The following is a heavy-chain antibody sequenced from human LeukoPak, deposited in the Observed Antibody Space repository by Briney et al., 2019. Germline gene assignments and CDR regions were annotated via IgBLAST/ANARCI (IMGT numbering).Heavy chain of an antibody. Sequence: GGSLRLSCAASGFTFSSYSMNWVRQAPGKGLEWVSSISSSSSYIYYADSVKGRFTISRDNAKNSLYLQMNSLRAEDTAVYYCARDLKITHRRGSPFDYWGQGTLVTVSS. CDR3: ARDLKITHRRGSPFDY. J-gene: IGHJ4*02. V-gene: IGHV3-21*01. CDR2: ISSSSSYI. CDR1: GFTFSSYS. D-gene: IGHD3-16*01.